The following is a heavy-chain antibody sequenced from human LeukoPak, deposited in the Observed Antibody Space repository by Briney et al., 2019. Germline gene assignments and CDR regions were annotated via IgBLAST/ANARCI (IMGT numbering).Heavy chain of an antibody. CDR1: GYSFTSYW. V-gene: IGHV5-51*01. J-gene: IGHJ6*02. CDR3: ARLVPPGYYYGMDV. Sequence: GESLKICCKGSGYSFTSYWIGWVRQMPGKGLEWRGIIYPGDSNTKYSPSFQGQVTISADKSISTAFLQWSSLKASDTAMYYCARLVPPGYYYGMDVWGQGTTVTVSS. CDR2: IYPGDSNT. D-gene: IGHD6-6*01.